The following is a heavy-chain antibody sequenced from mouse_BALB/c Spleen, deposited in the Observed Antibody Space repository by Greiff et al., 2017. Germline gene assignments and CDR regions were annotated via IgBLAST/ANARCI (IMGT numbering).Heavy chain of an antibody. D-gene: IGHD1-1*02. CDR2: ISSGSSTI. Sequence: EVKVVESGGGLVQPGGSRKLSCAASGFTFSSFGMHWVRQAPEKGLEWVAYISSGSSTIYYADTVKGRFTISRDNPKNTLFLQMTSLRSEDTAMYYCARSLWVDYWGQGTTLTVSS. CDR3: ARSLWVDY. V-gene: IGHV5-17*02. CDR1: GFTFSSFG. J-gene: IGHJ2*01.